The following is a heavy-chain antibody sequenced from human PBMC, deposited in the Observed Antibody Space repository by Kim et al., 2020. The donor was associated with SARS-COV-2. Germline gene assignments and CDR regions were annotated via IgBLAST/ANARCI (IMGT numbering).Heavy chain of an antibody. D-gene: IGHD3-3*01. J-gene: IGHJ4*02. CDR3: ARDLNDFWSGYYSRSEDY. V-gene: IGHV3-21*01. Sequence: GGSLRLSCAASGFTFSSYSMNWVRQAPGKGLEWVSSISSSSSYIYYADSVKGRFTISRDNAKNSLYLQMNSLRAEDTAVYYCARDLNDFWSGYYSRSEDYWGQGTLVTVSS. CDR1: GFTFSSYS. CDR2: ISSSSSYI.